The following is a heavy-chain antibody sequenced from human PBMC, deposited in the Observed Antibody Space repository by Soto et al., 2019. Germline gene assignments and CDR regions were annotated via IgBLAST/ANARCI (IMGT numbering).Heavy chain of an antibody. V-gene: IGHV1-24*01. J-gene: IGHJ4*02. CDR2: FEPEDGET. CDR1: GHTLTELS. Sequence: QVQLVQSGAEVKKPGASVKVSCKVSGHTLTELSMHWVRLAPGKGLEWMGGFEPEDGETISAQKFQGRVTMTEDTPTDSTYLELSSLRSEDTAVYYCAAGGTRWLHSPFDYWGQGTLVTISS. D-gene: IGHD1-1*01. CDR3: AAGGTRWLHSPFDY.